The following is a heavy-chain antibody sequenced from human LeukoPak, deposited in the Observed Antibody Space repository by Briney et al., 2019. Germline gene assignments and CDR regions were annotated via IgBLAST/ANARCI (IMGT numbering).Heavy chain of an antibody. Sequence: SETLSLTCTVSGGSISSSSYYWGWIRPPPGKGLEWIGSIYYSGSTYYNPSLKSRVTISVDTSKNQFALKLSSGTAADTAVYYCARGDYGDYNWFDPWGQGTLVTVSS. V-gene: IGHV4-39*01. D-gene: IGHD4-17*01. J-gene: IGHJ5*02. CDR1: GGSISSSSYY. CDR3: ARGDYGDYNWFDP. CDR2: IYYSGST.